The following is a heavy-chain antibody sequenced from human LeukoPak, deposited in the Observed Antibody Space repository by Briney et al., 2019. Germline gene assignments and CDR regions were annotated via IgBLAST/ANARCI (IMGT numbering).Heavy chain of an antibody. CDR2: IGTAGDT. V-gene: IGHV3-13*01. Sequence: PGGSLRLSCAASGFTFSSYDMHWVRQATGKGLEWVSAIGTAGDTYYPGSVKGRFTISRENAKNSLYLQMNSLRAEDTAVYYCARGNYDSSGYYLLDYWGQGTLVTVSS. D-gene: IGHD3-22*01. CDR1: GFTFSSYD. J-gene: IGHJ4*02. CDR3: ARGNYDSSGYYLLDY.